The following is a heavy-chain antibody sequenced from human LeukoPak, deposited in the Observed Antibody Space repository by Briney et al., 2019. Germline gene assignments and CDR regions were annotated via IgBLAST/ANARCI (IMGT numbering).Heavy chain of an antibody. CDR3: ATATTGCLGGFYYYFDV. CDR2: IKSKMDGGTT. V-gene: IGHV3-15*01. CDR1: GCTFTNAW. Sequence: GGSLRLSCAASGCTFTNAWMTWVRQPAGKGLEWVGRIKSKMDGGTTHYVAPVKSRYTISRDDSKNTLYLQMNSLTTADTAVYYCATATTGCLGGFYYYFDVWGKGTTVTVSS. D-gene: IGHD1-26*01. J-gene: IGHJ6*03.